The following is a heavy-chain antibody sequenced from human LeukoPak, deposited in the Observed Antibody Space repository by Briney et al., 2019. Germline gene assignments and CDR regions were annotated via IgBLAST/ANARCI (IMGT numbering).Heavy chain of an antibody. CDR1: GFTFSSYG. CDR3: AKERPPNYGSGSYYNY. D-gene: IGHD3-10*01. J-gene: IGHJ4*02. CDR2: ISYDGSNK. Sequence: GGSLRLSCAASGFTFSSYGMHWVRQAPGKGLEWVAVISYDGSNKYYADSVKGRFTISRDNSKNTLHLQMNSLRAEDTAVYYCAKERPPNYGSGSYYNYWGQGTLVTVSS. V-gene: IGHV3-30*18.